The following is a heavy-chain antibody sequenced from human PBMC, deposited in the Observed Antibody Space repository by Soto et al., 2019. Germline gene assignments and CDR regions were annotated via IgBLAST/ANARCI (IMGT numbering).Heavy chain of an antibody. CDR3: ARVRGATFIAAAGSYFDY. CDR2: IIPIFGTA. Sequence: SVKVSCKASGGTFSSYAISWVRQAPGQGLEWMGGIIPIFGTANYAQKFQGRVTITADKSTSTAYMELSSLRSEDTAVYYCARVRGATFIAAAGSYFDYWAQGTLVTVSS. D-gene: IGHD6-13*01. CDR1: GGTFSSYA. J-gene: IGHJ4*02. V-gene: IGHV1-69*06.